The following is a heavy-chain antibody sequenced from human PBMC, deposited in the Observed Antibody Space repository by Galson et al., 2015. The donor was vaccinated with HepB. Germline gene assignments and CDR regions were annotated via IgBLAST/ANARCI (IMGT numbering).Heavy chain of an antibody. CDR2: IYYSGST. D-gene: IGHD6-19*01. V-gene: IGHV4-31*03. Sequence: SLTCTVSGVSISSGGYLWSWIRQHPVKGLEWIGQIYYSGSTYYNPSLKSRVTISVNTSTDQFSRKLNSVTAADTAVYYCARVWLNWFDFWGQGALVTVSS. J-gene: IGHJ5*01. CDR3: ARVWLNWFDF. CDR1: GVSISSGGYL.